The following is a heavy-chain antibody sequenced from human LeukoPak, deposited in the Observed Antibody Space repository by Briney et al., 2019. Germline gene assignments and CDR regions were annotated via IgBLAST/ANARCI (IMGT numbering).Heavy chain of an antibody. Sequence: GGSLRLSCAASGFTFSSYSMNWVRQAPGKGLEWVSSISSSSSYIYYADSVKGRFTISRDNAKNSLYLQMNSLRAEDTAVYYCARPQASDYGRYAFDIWGQGTMVTFSS. CDR1: GFTFSSYS. V-gene: IGHV3-21*01. CDR2: ISSSSSYI. J-gene: IGHJ3*02. CDR3: ARPQASDYGRYAFDI. D-gene: IGHD4-17*01.